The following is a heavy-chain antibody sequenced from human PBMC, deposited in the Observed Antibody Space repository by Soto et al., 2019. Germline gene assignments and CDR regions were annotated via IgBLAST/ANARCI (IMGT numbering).Heavy chain of an antibody. J-gene: IGHJ2*01. D-gene: IGHD4-17*01. CDR3: AHRPSLDYGDFNWYFDL. Sequence: QITLKESGPTLVKPTQTLTLTCTFSGFSLSTSGVGVGWIRQPPGKALEWLALIYWDDDKRYSPSLKSRLTITQDTSKNQVVLTMTNMDPVDTATYYCAHRPSLDYGDFNWYFDLWGRGPLVTVSS. CDR2: IYWDDDK. CDR1: GFSLSTSGVG. V-gene: IGHV2-5*02.